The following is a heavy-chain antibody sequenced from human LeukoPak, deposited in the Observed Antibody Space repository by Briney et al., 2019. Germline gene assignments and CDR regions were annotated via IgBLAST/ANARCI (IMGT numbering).Heavy chain of an antibody. V-gene: IGHV1-46*01. Sequence: ASVKVSCKVSGYTFTSYYTNWVRQAPGQGLEWMGIINPSGGSTSYAQKLQGRVTMTRDKSKSTVYMELSSLRSEDTAVYHCASIYRGGDCYSPIDAFDIWGQGTMVTVSS. CDR2: INPSGGST. CDR3: ASIYRGGDCYSPIDAFDI. CDR1: GYTFTSYY. J-gene: IGHJ3*02. D-gene: IGHD2-21*02.